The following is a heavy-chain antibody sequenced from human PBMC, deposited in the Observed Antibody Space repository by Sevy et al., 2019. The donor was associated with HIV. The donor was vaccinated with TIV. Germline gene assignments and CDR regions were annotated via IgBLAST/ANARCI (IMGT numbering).Heavy chain of an antibody. CDR3: ARRDGTRFYDYVWGSYHDYYYGMDV. CDR2: IYTSGST. V-gene: IGHV4-61*02. Sequence: SETLSLTCTVSGGSISSGSYYWSWIRQPAGKGLEWIGRIYTSGSTNYNPSLKSRVTMSVDTSKNQFSLNLSSVTAADTAVYYCARRDGTRFYDYVWGSYHDYYYGMDVWGQGTTVTVSS. D-gene: IGHD3-16*02. J-gene: IGHJ6*02. CDR1: GGSISSGSYY.